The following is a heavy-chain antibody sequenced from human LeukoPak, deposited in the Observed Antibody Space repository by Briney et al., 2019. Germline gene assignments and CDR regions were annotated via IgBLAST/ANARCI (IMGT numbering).Heavy chain of an antibody. Sequence: ASVKVSCKAAGATFSSYTISWVRQAPGQGLEWMGRIIPILVIANYAQKFQGRVTITADKSTSTAYMELSSLRSEDTAVYYCASGDGYNQLAIDYWGQGTLVTVSS. CDR3: ASGDGYNQLAIDY. CDR2: IIPILVIA. V-gene: IGHV1-69*02. D-gene: IGHD5-24*01. J-gene: IGHJ4*02. CDR1: GATFSSYT.